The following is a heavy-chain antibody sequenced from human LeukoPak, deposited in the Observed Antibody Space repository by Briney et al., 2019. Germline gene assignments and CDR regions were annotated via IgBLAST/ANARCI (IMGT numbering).Heavy chain of an antibody. V-gene: IGHV5-51*01. CDR2: IYLGDSDT. CDR3: ARGDSGSYPYFDY. J-gene: IGHJ4*02. Sequence: GESLKISCKGSGYSFISYWIGWVRQMPGKGLEWMGIIYLGDSDTRYSPSFQGQVTISADKSISTAYLQWSSLKASDTAMYYCARGDSGSYPYFDYWGQGTLVTVSS. CDR1: GYSFISYW. D-gene: IGHD1-26*01.